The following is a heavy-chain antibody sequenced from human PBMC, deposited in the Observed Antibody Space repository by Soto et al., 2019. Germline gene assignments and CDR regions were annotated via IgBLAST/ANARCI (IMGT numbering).Heavy chain of an antibody. CDR3: ARGTSWQLPFDY. V-gene: IGHV4-59*01. CDR1: SDSISSYY. D-gene: IGHD6-13*01. Sequence: SETLSLTCTVSSDSISSYYWSWIRRPPGKRLEWIGYISYSGSTDYNPSLKSRVTISGDTSKNQFSLKVSSVTAADTAVYYCARGTSWQLPFDYWGQGTLVTVSS. J-gene: IGHJ4*02. CDR2: ISYSGST.